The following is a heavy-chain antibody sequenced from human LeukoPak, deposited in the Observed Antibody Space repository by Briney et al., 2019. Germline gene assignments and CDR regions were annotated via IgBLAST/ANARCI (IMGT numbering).Heavy chain of an antibody. D-gene: IGHD1-26*01. CDR1: GGSISSGGYY. V-gene: IGHV4-31*03. CDR3: ARVVPPSGSYVQWYYFDY. J-gene: IGHJ4*02. CDR2: IYDSGST. Sequence: SQTLSLTCTVSGGSISSGGYYWSWIRQHPGKGLEWIGNIYDSGSTSYNPSLKSRVTISVDRSKNQFSLKLSSVTAADTAVYYCARVVPPSGSYVQWYYFDYWGQGTLVTVSS.